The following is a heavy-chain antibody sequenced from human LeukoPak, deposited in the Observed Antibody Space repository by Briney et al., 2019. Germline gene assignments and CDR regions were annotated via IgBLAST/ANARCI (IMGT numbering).Heavy chain of an antibody. D-gene: IGHD6-13*01. CDR3: ARESGGTAWYQED. J-gene: IGHJ4*02. CDR1: GFTFSDYY. V-gene: IGHV3-53*01. Sequence: GGSLRLSCAASGFTFSDYYMSWVRQAPGKGLEWVSIIYKSGSTYYADSVKGRFTISRDSANNTLFLQMNSLRGDDTAIYYCARESGGTAWYQEDWGQGTLVTVSS. CDR2: IYKSGST.